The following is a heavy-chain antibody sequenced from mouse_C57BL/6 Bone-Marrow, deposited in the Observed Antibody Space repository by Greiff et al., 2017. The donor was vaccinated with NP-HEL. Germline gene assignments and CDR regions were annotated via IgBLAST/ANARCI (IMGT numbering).Heavy chain of an antibody. Sequence: EVQGVESGTVLARPGASVKMSCKTSGYTFTSYWMHWVKQRPGQGLEWIGAIYPGNSDTSYNQKFKGKAKLTAVTSASTAYMELSSLTNEDSAVYYCTRWGKNQGKGGYAMDYWGQGTSVTVSS. J-gene: IGHJ4*01. CDR3: TRWGKNQGKGGYAMDY. CDR2: IYPGNSDT. V-gene: IGHV1-5*01. CDR1: GYTFTSYW. D-gene: IGHD1-3*01.